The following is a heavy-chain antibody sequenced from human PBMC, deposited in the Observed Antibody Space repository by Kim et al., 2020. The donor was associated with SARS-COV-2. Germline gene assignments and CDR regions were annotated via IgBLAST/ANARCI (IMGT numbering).Heavy chain of an antibody. J-gene: IGHJ4*02. Sequence: ADSVKGRFTISRDNSKNTLYLQMNSLRAEDTAVYYCAKGKEYFDWLLLGYWGQGTLVTVSS. V-gene: IGHV3-23*01. D-gene: IGHD3-9*01. CDR3: AKGKEYFDWLLLGY.